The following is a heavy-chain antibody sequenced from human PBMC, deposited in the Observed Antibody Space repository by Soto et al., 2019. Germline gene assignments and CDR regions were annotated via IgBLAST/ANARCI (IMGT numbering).Heavy chain of an antibody. D-gene: IGHD2-15*01. V-gene: IGHV4-4*07. CDR3: AREDCSGGSCYVDAFDI. CDR1: GGSISSYY. CDR2: IYTSGST. J-gene: IGHJ3*02. Sequence: SETLSLTCTVSGGSISSYYWSWIRQPAGKGLEWIGRIYTSGSTNYNPSLKSRVTMSVDTSKSQFSLKLSSVTAADTAVYYCAREDCSGGSCYVDAFDIWGQGTMVTVSS.